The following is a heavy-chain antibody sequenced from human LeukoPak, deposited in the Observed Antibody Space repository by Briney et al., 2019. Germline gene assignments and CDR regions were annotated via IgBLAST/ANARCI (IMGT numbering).Heavy chain of an antibody. Sequence: PSETLSLTCAVYGGSFSGYYWSWIRQPPGKGLEWIGEINHSGSTSYNPSLKSRVTISVDTSKNQFSLKLSSVTAADTAVYYCARVAVDIAVAGSVSGVDYWGQGTLVTVSS. CDR3: ARVAVDIAVAGSVSGVDY. V-gene: IGHV4-34*01. D-gene: IGHD6-19*01. CDR2: INHSGST. CDR1: GGSFSGYY. J-gene: IGHJ4*02.